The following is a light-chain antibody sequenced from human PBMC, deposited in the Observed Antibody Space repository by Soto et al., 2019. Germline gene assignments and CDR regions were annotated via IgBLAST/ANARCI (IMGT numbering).Light chain of an antibody. Sequence: HSALTQPPSVSGSPGQSVTISCTGTSTDFVGYNRVSWYQQPPGTAPKLMIYEVSKRPSGVPDRFSGSKSGNTASLTVSGLQAEDEADYYCSSYAGTNNYVFGTGTKVTVL. CDR2: EVS. CDR1: STDFVGYNR. CDR3: SSYAGTNNYV. J-gene: IGLJ1*01. V-gene: IGLV2-8*01.